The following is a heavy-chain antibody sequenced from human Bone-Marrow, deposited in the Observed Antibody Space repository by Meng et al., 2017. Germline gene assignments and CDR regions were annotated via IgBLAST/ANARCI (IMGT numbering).Heavy chain of an antibody. V-gene: IGHV3-33*01. CDR3: ARDGYGGSGGGIYY. Sequence: GESLKISCAASGFTFSDNGMHWVRQAPGKGLEWVALIWYDGTNKYYGDSVKGRFTISRDNSKNTLYLHMNRLRDEDTAVYYCARDGYGGSGGGIYYWGQGTRVTVSS. J-gene: IGHJ4*02. CDR1: GFTFSDNG. D-gene: IGHD4-23*01. CDR2: IWYDGTNK.